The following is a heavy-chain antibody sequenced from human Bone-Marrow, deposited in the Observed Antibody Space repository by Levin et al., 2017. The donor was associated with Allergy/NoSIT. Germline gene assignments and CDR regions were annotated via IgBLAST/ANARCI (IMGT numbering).Heavy chain of an antibody. CDR2: ISSSGSDI. CDR1: GFTFSIYS. J-gene: IGHJ3*02. D-gene: IGHD2-8*02. Sequence: GESLKISCTVSGFTFSIYSINWVRQAPGKGLEWVSSISSSGSDIYYVDSVRGRFTISRDNAKNSLTLQMNSLRAEDTAVYYCARGIIGDVRVAHKEAFDIWGQGTMVSVSS. CDR3: ARGIIGDVRVAHKEAFDI. V-gene: IGHV3-21*01.